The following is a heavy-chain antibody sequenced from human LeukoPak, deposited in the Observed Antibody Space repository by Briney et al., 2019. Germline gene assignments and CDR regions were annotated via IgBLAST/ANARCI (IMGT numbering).Heavy chain of an antibody. D-gene: IGHD2-2*01. CDR1: GFTFSDYY. V-gene: IGHV3-11*04. Sequence: GGSLRLSCAASGFTFSDYYMSWIRQAPGKGLEWVSYISSSGSTIYYADSVKGRFTISRDNSKNTLYLQMNSLRAADTAVYYCARDLGGDIVVVPAANWFDPWGQGTLVTVSS. J-gene: IGHJ5*02. CDR2: ISSSGSTI. CDR3: ARDLGGDIVVVPAANWFDP.